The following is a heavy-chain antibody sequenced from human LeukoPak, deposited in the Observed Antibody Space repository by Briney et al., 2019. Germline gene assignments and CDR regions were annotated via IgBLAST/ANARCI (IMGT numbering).Heavy chain of an antibody. CDR2: IYYSGST. Sequence: PSETLSLTCTVSGGSISSYYWSWIRQPPGKGLEWIGYIYYSGSTNCNPSLKSRVTISVDTSKNQFSLKLSSVTAADTAVYYCARDRRSDAFDIWGQGTMVTVSS. V-gene: IGHV4-59*01. CDR1: GGSISSYY. J-gene: IGHJ3*02. CDR3: ARDRRSDAFDI.